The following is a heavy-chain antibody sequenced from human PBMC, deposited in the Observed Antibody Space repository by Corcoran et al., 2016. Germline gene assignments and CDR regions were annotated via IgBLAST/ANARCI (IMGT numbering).Heavy chain of an antibody. J-gene: IGHJ4*02. V-gene: IGHV4-34*01. CDR1: GGSFSGYY. CDR3: ARVGRDYVWGSYRHIDY. Sequence: QVQLQQWGAGLLKPSETLSLTCAVYGGSFSGYYWSWIRQPPGKGLEWIGEINHSGSTNYNPSLKSRVTISVDTSKNQFSLKLSSGTAADTAVYYCARVGRDYVWGSYRHIDYWGQGTLVTVSS. CDR2: INHSGST. D-gene: IGHD3-16*02.